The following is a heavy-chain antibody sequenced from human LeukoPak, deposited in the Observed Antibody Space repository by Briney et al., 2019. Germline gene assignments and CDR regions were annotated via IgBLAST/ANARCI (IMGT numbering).Heavy chain of an antibody. CDR1: GFTFSSYG. D-gene: IGHD3-3*01. J-gene: IGHJ4*02. Sequence: PGRSLRLSCTACGFTFSSYGMHWVRQAPGKGLEWVAVIWYDGSNKYYADSVKGRFTISRDNSKNTLYLQMTSLRAEDTAVYYCAKDTDFGSGHYFDYWGQGTLVTVSS. CDR2: IWYDGSNK. V-gene: IGHV3-33*06. CDR3: AKDTDFGSGHYFDY.